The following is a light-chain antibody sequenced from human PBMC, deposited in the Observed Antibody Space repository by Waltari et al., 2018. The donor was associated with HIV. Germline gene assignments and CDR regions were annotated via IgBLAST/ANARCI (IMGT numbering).Light chain of an antibody. CDR3: VIWHNSAWV. Sequence: QAVLTQPASLSASPGASASLTCTLRSGIDVAIYRIYWYQQKPGSPPQYPLRYKSDSDKQHGFGVPSRFSGSKDASANAGILLISGLQSGDEADYYCVIWHNSAWVFGGGTKLTVL. V-gene: IGLV5-45*01. CDR2: YKSDSDK. J-gene: IGLJ2*01. CDR1: SGIDVAIYR.